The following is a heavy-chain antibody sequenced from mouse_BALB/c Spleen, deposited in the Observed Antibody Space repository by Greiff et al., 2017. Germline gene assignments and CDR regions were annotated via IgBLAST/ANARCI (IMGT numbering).Heavy chain of an antibody. CDR2: INPNNGGT. CDR3: ARVRRGDYYAMDY. Sequence: EVKLMESGPELVKPGASVKIPCKASGYTFTDYNMDWVKQSHGKSLEWIGDINPNNGGTIYNQKFKGKATLTVDKSSSTAYMELRSLTSEDTAVYYCARVRRGDYYAMDYWGQGTSVTVSS. J-gene: IGHJ4*01. CDR1: GYTFTDYN. D-gene: IGHD2-14*01. V-gene: IGHV1-18*01.